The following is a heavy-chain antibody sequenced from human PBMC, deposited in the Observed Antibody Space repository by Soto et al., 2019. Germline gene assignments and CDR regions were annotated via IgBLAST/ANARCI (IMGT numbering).Heavy chain of an antibody. J-gene: IGHJ4*02. CDR3: ARFPLLYYFDY. CDR2: ISYDGSNK. V-gene: IGHV3-30-3*01. Sequence: QVQLVESGGGVVQPGRSLRLSCAASGFTFSSYAMHWVRQAPGKGLEWVAVISYDGSNKYYADSVKGRFTISRDNSKNTLYLQMYSLRAEDTAVYYCARFPLLYYFDYWGQGTLVTVSS. CDR1: GFTFSSYA.